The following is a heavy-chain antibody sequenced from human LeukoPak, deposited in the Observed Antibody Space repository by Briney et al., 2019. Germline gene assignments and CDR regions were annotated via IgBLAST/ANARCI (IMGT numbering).Heavy chain of an antibody. Sequence: QSGGSLRLSCAASGFTFSSYEMNWVRQAPGKGLEWVSYISSSGSTIYYADSVKGRFTISRDNAKNSLYLQMNSLRAEDTAVYYCARGLRYSRGYCGQGTLVTVSS. CDR2: ISSSGSTI. CDR1: GFTFSSYE. D-gene: IGHD3-9*01. CDR3: ARGLRYSRGY. V-gene: IGHV3-48*03. J-gene: IGHJ4*02.